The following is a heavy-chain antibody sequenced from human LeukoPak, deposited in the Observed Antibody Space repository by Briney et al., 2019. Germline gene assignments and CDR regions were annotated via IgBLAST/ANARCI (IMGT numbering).Heavy chain of an antibody. CDR3: ARTTYYYDSSGYLRY. V-gene: IGHV1-2*02. CDR1: GYTFTGYY. J-gene: IGHJ1*01. D-gene: IGHD3-22*01. Sequence: GASVKVSCKASGYTFTGYYMHWVRQAPGQGLEWMGWTNPNSGGTNYAQKFQGRVTMTRDTSISTAYMELSRLRSDDTAVYYCARTTYYYDSSGYLRYWGQGTLVTVSS. CDR2: TNPNSGGT.